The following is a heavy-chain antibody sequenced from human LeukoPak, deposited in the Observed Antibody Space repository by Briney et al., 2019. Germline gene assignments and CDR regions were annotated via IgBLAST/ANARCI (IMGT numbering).Heavy chain of an antibody. CDR1: GFTFSNYS. CDR3: ARAPPMDYGDPGDY. V-gene: IGHV3-21*01. D-gene: IGHD4-17*01. CDR2: ISSSSSYI. Sequence: GSLRLSCAASGFTFSNYSMNWVRQASGKGLELVSSISSSSSYIYYADSVKGRFTISRDNAKNSLYLQMNSLRAEDTAVYYCARAPPMDYGDPGDYWGQGTLVTVSS. J-gene: IGHJ4*02.